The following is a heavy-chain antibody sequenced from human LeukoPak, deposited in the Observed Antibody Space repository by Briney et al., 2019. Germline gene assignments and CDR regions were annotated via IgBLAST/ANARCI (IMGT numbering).Heavy chain of an antibody. V-gene: IGHV4-34*01. CDR1: GGSCDDYY. D-gene: IGHD5-24*01. CDR2: IHPHGIF. J-gene: IGHJ4*02. CDR3: SRRRDRSKTRVY. Sequence: SETLSLTCDVSGGSCDDYYCSWICQRPGKGLEWIGEIHPHGIFYYNSSLMSRVTISIDTSKSQFSLRLTSVTAADTAIYYCSRRRDRSKTRVYWGQGSLVTVSS.